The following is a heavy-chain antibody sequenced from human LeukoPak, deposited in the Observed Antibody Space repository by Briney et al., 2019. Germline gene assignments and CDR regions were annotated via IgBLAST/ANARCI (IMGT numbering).Heavy chain of an antibody. V-gene: IGHV3-23*01. CDR1: RFTFSNYA. J-gene: IGHJ4*02. CDR3: ARAAYDNSGYLTL. D-gene: IGHD3-22*01. CDR2: ISASGGDT. Sequence: PGGSLRLSCSASRFTFSNYAMSWVRQAPGRGLEWVSAISASGGDTYYTDSVKGRFTVSRDNFKNTLYLQMNSLRAEDTAVYYCARAAYDNSGYLTLWGQGTLVTVSS.